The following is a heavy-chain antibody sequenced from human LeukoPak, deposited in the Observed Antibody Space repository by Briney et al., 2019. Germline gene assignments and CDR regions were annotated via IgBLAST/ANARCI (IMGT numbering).Heavy chain of an antibody. J-gene: IGHJ4*02. V-gene: IGHV3-23*01. CDR1: GFTFSSYP. CDR3: AKAPRLAGVPLDY. D-gene: IGHD3-10*01. CDR2: ISDSGGGT. Sequence: GGSLRLSCAASGFTFSSYPMTWVRQAPGKGREWVSSISDSGGGTYYADSVKGRFTITRDNFKNTLYLQMNSLRAEDTAVYYCAKAPRLAGVPLDYWGQGTVVTVSS.